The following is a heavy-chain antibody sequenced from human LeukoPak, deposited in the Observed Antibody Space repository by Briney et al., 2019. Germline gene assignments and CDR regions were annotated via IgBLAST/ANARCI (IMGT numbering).Heavy chain of an antibody. CDR2: IYYSGST. Sequence: SETLSLTCTVSAGSLSSYYWSWIRQPPGKGLEWIGYIYYSGSTTYNPSLKRRVTISVDTSKNQFSLKLSSVTAADTAVYYCARWRGEDSAFDIWGQGTMVTVSS. D-gene: IGHD3-16*01. J-gene: IGHJ3*02. CDR3: ARWRGEDSAFDI. V-gene: IGHV4-59*01. CDR1: AGSLSSYY.